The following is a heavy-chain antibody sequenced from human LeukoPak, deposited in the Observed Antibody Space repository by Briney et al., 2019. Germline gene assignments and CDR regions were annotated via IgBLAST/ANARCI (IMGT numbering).Heavy chain of an antibody. Sequence: GASVKVTCKASGGTFSSYAISWVRQAPGQGLEWMGGIIPIFGTANYAQKFQGRVTITADESTSTAYMELSSLRSEDTAVYYCARGNSSDWYFDLWGRGTLVTVSS. CDR1: GGTFSSYA. CDR2: IIPIFGTA. J-gene: IGHJ2*01. CDR3: ARGNSSDWYFDL. D-gene: IGHD6-19*01. V-gene: IGHV1-69*13.